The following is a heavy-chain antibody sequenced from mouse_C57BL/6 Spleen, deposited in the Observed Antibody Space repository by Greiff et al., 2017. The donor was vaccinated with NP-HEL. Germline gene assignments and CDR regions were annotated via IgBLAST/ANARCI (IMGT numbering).Heavy chain of an antibody. D-gene: IGHD2-3*01. V-gene: IGHV5-17*01. J-gene: IGHJ4*01. CDR2: ISSGGSTI. Sequence: EVKLVESGGGLVKPGGSLKLSCAASGFTFSDYGMHWVRQAPEKGLEWVAYISSGGSTIYYADTVKGRFTISRDNAKNTLFLQMTSLRSEDTAMYYCARGDMNGYYYYAMDYWGQGTSVTVSS. CDR1: GFTFSDYG. CDR3: ARGDMNGYYYYAMDY.